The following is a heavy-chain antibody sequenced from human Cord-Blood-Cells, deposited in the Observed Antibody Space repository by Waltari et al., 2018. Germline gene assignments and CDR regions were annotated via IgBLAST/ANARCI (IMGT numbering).Heavy chain of an antibody. CDR1: GLTFSSYW. V-gene: IGHV3-74*01. J-gene: IGHJ3*02. D-gene: IGHD4-4*01. CDR2: INSDGSST. Sequence: EVQLVESGGGLVQPGGSLRLSCAASGLTFSSYWMHWVRQAPGKGLVWVSRINSDGSSTSYADSVKGRFTISRDNAKNTLYLQMNSLRAEDTAVYYCARGGDYSNAFDIWGQGTMVTVSS. CDR3: ARGGDYSNAFDI.